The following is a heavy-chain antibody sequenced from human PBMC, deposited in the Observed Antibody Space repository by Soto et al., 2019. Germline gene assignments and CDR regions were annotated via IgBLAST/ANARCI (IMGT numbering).Heavy chain of an antibody. V-gene: IGHV4-39*01. CDR2: IYYSGNT. CDR3: ARLKKGTRRSGDAFDI. D-gene: IGHD4-17*01. J-gene: IGHJ3*02. Sequence: QLQLQESGPTVMKPSETLSLTCSVSGGSISSSSFFWGWIRRPPGQGLEWIGHIYYSGNTYYNPSLKSRVTVSVDTSRHQFFLKMTSVTAAATALYYCARLKKGTRRSGDAFDIWGQGTMLTVSS. CDR1: GGSISSSSFF.